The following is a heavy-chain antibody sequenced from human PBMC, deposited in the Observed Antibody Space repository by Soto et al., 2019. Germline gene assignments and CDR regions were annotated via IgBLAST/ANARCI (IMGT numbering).Heavy chain of an antibody. J-gene: IGHJ4*02. CDR1: GYRFTAYY. CDR3: ARDGNFAFLGYSFAFDL. D-gene: IGHD5-18*01. CDR2: MNIDTGGT. Sequence: QVQLVQSGAEVKKPGASVRVSCEASGYRFTAYYIHWVRQAPGQGLEWMGRMNIDTGGTTFAQKFQGRVTMTRDTSISTAYMEVTGVKSDDTAMYYCARDGNFAFLGYSFAFDLWGQGTLVTVSS. V-gene: IGHV1-2*06.